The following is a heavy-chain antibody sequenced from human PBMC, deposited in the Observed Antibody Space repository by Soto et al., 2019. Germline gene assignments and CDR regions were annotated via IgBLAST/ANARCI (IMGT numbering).Heavy chain of an antibody. CDR1: GGSFSGSY. D-gene: IGHD5-18*01. V-gene: IGHV4-34*01. J-gene: IGHJ4*02. Sequence: SETLSLTCAVYGGSFSGSYWSWSRQPPGKGLEWIGEINHSGSTNYNPSLKSRVTISVDTSKNQFSLKLSSVTAADTAVYYCAGGIRGYSYGEFDYWGQGTLVT. CDR2: INHSGST. CDR3: AGGIRGYSYGEFDY.